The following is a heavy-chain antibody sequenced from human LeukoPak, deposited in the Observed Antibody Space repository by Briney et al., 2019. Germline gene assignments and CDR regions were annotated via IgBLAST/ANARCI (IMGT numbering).Heavy chain of an antibody. J-gene: IGHJ4*02. Sequence: GGSLRLSCAASGFTFSSYGMHWVRQAPGKGLEWVAVISYDGSNKYYADSVKGRFTISRDNSKNTLYLQMNSLRAEDTAVYYCARDLVVRGEGDGYWGQGTLVTVSS. V-gene: IGHV3-30*03. D-gene: IGHD3-10*01. CDR3: ARDLVVRGEGDGY. CDR1: GFTFSSYG. CDR2: ISYDGSNK.